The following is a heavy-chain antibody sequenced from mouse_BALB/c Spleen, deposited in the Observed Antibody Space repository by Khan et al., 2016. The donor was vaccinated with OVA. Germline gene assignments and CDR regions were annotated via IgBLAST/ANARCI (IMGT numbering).Heavy chain of an antibody. CDR3: TRDGNYAHWYFDV. Sequence: EVQLVESGGGLVKPGGSLKLSCAASGFTFSTYTMSWVRQAPEKRLEWVATVNSGSTYTYYPDSVKGGFNISRDNAKDTLYLQMGSLKSEDTALYYCTRDGNYAHWYFDVWGAGTTVTVSS. CDR1: GFTFSTYT. CDR2: VNSGSTYT. D-gene: IGHD2-1*01. J-gene: IGHJ1*01. V-gene: IGHV5-6-4*01.